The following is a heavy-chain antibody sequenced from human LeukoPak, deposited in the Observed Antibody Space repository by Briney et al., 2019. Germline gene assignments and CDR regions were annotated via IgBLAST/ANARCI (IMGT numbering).Heavy chain of an antibody. D-gene: IGHD5-18*01. J-gene: IGHJ6*03. V-gene: IGHV4-59*01. Sequence: PSETLSLTCTVSGGSISSYFWSWIRQPPGKGLEWIGYIYYSGSTNYNPSLKSRVTISVDTSKNQFSLKLSSVTAADTAVYYCARERGRSYGSVPYCYYYMDVWGKGTTVTVSS. CDR1: GGSISSYF. CDR2: IYYSGST. CDR3: ARERGRSYGSVPYCYYYMDV.